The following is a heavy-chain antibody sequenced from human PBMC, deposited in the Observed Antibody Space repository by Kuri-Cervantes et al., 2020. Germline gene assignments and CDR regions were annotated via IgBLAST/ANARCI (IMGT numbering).Heavy chain of an antibody. D-gene: IGHD3-3*01. J-gene: IGHJ4*02. V-gene: IGHV1-2*04. Sequence: ASVKVSCKASGYTFTGYYMHWVRQAPGQGLEWMGWINPNSGGTNYAQKFQGWVTMTRDTSISTAYMELRSLRSDDTAVYYCASGPFGGYDFWSGYHDYWGQGTLVTVSS. CDR2: INPNSGGT. CDR1: GYTFTGYY. CDR3: ASGPFGGYDFWSGYHDY.